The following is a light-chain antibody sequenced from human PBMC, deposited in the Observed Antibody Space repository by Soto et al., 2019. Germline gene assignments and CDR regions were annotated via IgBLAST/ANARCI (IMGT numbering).Light chain of an antibody. CDR3: QQRGSWPLLT. CDR1: QSVSNY. CDR2: DAS. Sequence: EIVLTQSPATLSLSPGERATLSCRASQSVSNYLAWFQQKPGQAPRLLIYDASNRATGIPARFSGSGSGTDFTLTISCLEPEDFAVYYCQQRGSWPLLTFGGGTKVEI. V-gene: IGKV3-11*01. J-gene: IGKJ4*01.